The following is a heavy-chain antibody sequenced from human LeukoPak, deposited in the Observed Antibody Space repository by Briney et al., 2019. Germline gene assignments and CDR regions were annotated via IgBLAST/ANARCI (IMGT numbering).Heavy chain of an antibody. CDR3: ARDNRGYDY. Sequence: SETLSLTCTVSGGSISIYYWSWIRQPAGKGLEWIGRINTSGSANYKPSLKSRVTMSADTSKNLFSLKLSSVTAADTAVYYCARDNRGYDYWGQGTLVTVSS. CDR2: INTSGSA. CDR1: GGSISIYY. J-gene: IGHJ4*02. V-gene: IGHV4-4*07. D-gene: IGHD3-16*01.